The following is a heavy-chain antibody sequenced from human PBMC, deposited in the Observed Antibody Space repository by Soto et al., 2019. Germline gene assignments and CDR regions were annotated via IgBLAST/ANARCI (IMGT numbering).Heavy chain of an antibody. CDR3: AKDRGLLWFGELPYFDY. D-gene: IGHD3-10*01. V-gene: IGHV3-23*01. Sequence: GGSLRLSCAASGFTFSSYAMSWVRQAPGKGLEWVSAISGSGGSTYYADSVKGRFTISRDNSKNTLYLQMNSLRAEDTAVYYCAKDRGLLWFGELPYFDYWGQGTLVTVSS. J-gene: IGHJ4*02. CDR2: ISGSGGST. CDR1: GFTFSSYA.